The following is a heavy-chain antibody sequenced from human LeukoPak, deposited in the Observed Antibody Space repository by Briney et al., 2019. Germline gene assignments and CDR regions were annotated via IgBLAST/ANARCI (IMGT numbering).Heavy chain of an antibody. J-gene: IGHJ6*03. Sequence: PGGSLRLSCAASGFTFSSYGMSWVRQAPGKGLEWVSAISGSGGSTYYADSVKGRFTISRDNSKNTLYLQMNSLRAEDTAVYYCARVITGYSRIWGYYYHYMDVWGKGTTVTISS. CDR3: ARVITGYSRIWGYYYHYMDV. CDR1: GFTFSSYG. CDR2: ISGSGGST. V-gene: IGHV3-23*01. D-gene: IGHD6-13*01.